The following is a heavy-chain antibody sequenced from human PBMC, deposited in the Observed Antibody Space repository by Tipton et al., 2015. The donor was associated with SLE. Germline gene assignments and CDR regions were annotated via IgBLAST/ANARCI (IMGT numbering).Heavy chain of an antibody. Sequence: TLSLTCAVYGGSFSGYSWNWIRQPPGKGLEWIGGVNHDRDTIYNPSLKSRVTISVDTSKNQFSLRLRSVTAADTAVYYCARADGATGLDYWGQGTLVTVSS. CDR3: ARADGATGLDY. J-gene: IGHJ4*02. CDR2: VNHDRDT. CDR1: GGSFSGYS. D-gene: IGHD5-12*01. V-gene: IGHV4-34*01.